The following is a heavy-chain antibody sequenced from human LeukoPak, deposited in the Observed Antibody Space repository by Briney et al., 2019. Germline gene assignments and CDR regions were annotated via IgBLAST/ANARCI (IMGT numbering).Heavy chain of an antibody. CDR1: GFTFSSYW. Sequence: GGSLRLSCAASGFTFSSYWMSWVRQAPGKGLEWVSYISSSSSTIYYADSVKGRFTISRDNAKNSLYLQMNSLRAEDTAVYYCARDPGYDILTGYSYGGFDYWGQGTLVTVSS. CDR2: ISSSSSTI. D-gene: IGHD3-9*01. V-gene: IGHV3-48*01. J-gene: IGHJ4*02. CDR3: ARDPGYDILTGYSYGGFDY.